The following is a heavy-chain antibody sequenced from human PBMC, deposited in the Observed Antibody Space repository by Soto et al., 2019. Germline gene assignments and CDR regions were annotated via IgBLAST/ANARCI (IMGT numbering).Heavy chain of an antibody. J-gene: IGHJ6*02. V-gene: IGHV4-4*07. D-gene: IGHD4-17*01. CDR1: GGSISGSY. Sequence: VQLRESGPGLVKPSETLSLSCTVSGGSISGSYWSWVRQPAGKGLEGIGRIYSSGSSNYNPSLNSRLTMSLDTSKNQFSLKLRSVTAADTAIYYCARLFTVTTDYYLGMDGWGQGTTVTVSS. CDR3: ARLFTVTTDYYLGMDG. CDR2: IYSSGSS.